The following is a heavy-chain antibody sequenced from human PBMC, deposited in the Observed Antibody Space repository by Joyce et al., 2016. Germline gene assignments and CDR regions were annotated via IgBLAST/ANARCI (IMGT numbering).Heavy chain of an antibody. J-gene: IGHJ6*02. Sequence: QVQLVESGGGVVQPGRSLRLSCTASGFTFSSYGMHWVSQAPVKGLEWVAVTSYDGSNKYYAESVKGRFTISRDNSKNTLYLQVNSLRAEDTAVYYCAKDQGIALAGTYYGMDVWGQGTTVTVS. CDR3: AKDQGIALAGTYYGMDV. CDR1: GFTFSSYG. CDR2: TSYDGSNK. D-gene: IGHD6-19*01. V-gene: IGHV3-30*18.